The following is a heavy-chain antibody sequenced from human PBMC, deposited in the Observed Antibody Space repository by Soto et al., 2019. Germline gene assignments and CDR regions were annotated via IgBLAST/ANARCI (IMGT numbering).Heavy chain of an antibody. Sequence: QVQLVESGGGVVQPGRSLRLSCAASGFTFSSYAMHWVRQAPGKGLEWVAVISYDGSNKYYADSVKGRFTISRDNSKNTLYLQKNSLRAEDTAVDYWARAKKVAARPFDYWGQGTLVTVSS. CDR2: ISYDGSNK. V-gene: IGHV3-30-3*01. D-gene: IGHD6-6*01. J-gene: IGHJ4*02. CDR3: ARAKKVAARPFDY. CDR1: GFTFSSYA.